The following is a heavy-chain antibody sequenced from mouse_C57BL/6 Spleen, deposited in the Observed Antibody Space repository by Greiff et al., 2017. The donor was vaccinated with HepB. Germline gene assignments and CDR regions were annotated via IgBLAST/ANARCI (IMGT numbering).Heavy chain of an antibody. CDR1: GFTFTDYY. V-gene: IGHV7-3*01. D-gene: IGHD2-1*01. CDR3: ARYLYYGKGGYAMDY. Sequence: EVMLVESGGGLVQPGGSLSLSCAASGFTFTDYYMSWVRQPPGKALEWLGFIRNKANGYTTEYSASVKGRFTISRDNSQSILYLQMNALRAEDSATYYCARYLYYGKGGYAMDYWGQGTSVTVSS. CDR2: IRNKANGYTT. J-gene: IGHJ4*01.